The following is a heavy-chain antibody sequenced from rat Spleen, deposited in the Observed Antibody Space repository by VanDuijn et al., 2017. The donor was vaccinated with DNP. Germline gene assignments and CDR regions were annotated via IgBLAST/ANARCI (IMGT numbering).Heavy chain of an antibody. V-gene: IGHV5-31*01. CDR3: ARWSRYFDY. Sequence: EVQLVESGGGLVQPGRSLKLSCVASGFMFSNYWMTWIRQAPGKGLEWVASISNTGDSTYYSDSVKGRFTISRDNAKSTLYLQMDSLRSEDTATYYCARWSRYFDYWGQGVMVTVSS. J-gene: IGHJ2*01. CDR2: ISNTGDST. CDR1: GFMFSNYW.